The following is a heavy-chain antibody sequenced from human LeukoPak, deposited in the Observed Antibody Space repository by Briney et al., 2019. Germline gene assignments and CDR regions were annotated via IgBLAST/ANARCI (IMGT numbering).Heavy chain of an antibody. V-gene: IGHV3-7*01. Sequence: GGSLRLSCAASGFTFSSYWMSWVRQAPGKGLEWVANIKQDGSEKYYVDSVKGRFTISRDNAKSTLHLQMDSLTVEDTAVYYCAVSNRMDPWGQGTLVTVSS. D-gene: IGHD1-14*01. J-gene: IGHJ5*02. CDR2: IKQDGSEK. CDR3: AVSNRMDP. CDR1: GFTFSSYW.